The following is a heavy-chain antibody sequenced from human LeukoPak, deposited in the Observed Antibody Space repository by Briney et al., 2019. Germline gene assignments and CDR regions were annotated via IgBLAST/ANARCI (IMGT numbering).Heavy chain of an antibody. D-gene: IGHD2-2*01. CDR1: GGSIGSSNYY. J-gene: IGHJ6*03. CDR3: ARVHVVVPAGDYYMDV. V-gene: IGHV4-39*07. Sequence: SETLSLTCAVSGGSIGSSNYYWGWIRQLPGKGLEWIGNSYYGGNTNYNPSLKSRITISVDTSKNQFSLKLNSVTAADTAVYYCARVHVVVPAGDYYMDVWGKGTTVTVSS. CDR2: SYYGGNT.